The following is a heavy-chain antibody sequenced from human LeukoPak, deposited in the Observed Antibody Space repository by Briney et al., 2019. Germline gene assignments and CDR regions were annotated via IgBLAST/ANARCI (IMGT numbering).Heavy chain of an antibody. D-gene: IGHD2-21*02. J-gene: IGHJ1*01. CDR3: ASADWYSDRNCAEYFHH. CDR1: GYSFATYS. V-gene: IGHV5-51*04. Sequence: GESLNTSCKSPGYSFATYSIGGVRPTPRKGLEWSGISSSSDADTRYTPPLQGEDSISADTPVTTAYLPWGRLQASDTAIYYCASADWYSDRNCAEYFHHWGQGTLVTVSS. CDR2: SSSSDADT.